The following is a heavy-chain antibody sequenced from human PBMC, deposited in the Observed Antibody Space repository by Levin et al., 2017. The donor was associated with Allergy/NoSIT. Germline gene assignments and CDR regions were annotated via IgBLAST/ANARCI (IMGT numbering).Heavy chain of an antibody. D-gene: IGHD2-21*02. Sequence: GESLKISCKASGYTFINHYMHWLRQVPGQGPEWMGIINSSGGSTNYAQKFQGRVTMTRDPSTSTVYMELSSLTSEDTAVYYCARDLLQHCAGGACYYLDYWGQGTLVTVSS. CDR3: ARDLLQHCAGGACYYLDY. J-gene: IGHJ4*02. CDR2: INSSGGST. V-gene: IGHV1-46*01. CDR1: GYTFINHY.